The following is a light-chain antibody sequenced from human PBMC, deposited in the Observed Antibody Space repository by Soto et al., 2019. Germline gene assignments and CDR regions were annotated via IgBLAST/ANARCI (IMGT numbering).Light chain of an antibody. CDR3: QQYNSYSPRT. Sequence: QMTQSPSSLSASVGEKIIITCRASRDVGSDVSWYQQKPGQAPKLLIYAASNLYTGVPSRFSGSRSGTEFTLTISSLQPDDFATYYCQQYNSYSPRTFGQGTKVDIK. J-gene: IGKJ1*01. CDR1: RDVGSD. V-gene: IGKV1-17*01. CDR2: AAS.